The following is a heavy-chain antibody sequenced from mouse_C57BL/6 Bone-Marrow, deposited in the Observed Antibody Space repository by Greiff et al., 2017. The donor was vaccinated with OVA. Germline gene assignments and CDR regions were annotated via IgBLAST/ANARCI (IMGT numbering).Heavy chain of an antibody. D-gene: IGHD4-1*02. Sequence: EVKVVESGGGLVQSGRSLRLSCATSGFTFSDFYMEWVRQAPGKGLEWIAASRNKANDYTTEYSASVKGRFIVSRDTSQSILYLQMNALRAEDTAIYYCARDATTGSFAYWGQGTLVTVSA. CDR3: ARDATTGSFAY. J-gene: IGHJ3*01. CDR2: SRNKANDYTT. V-gene: IGHV7-1*01. CDR1: GFTFSDFY.